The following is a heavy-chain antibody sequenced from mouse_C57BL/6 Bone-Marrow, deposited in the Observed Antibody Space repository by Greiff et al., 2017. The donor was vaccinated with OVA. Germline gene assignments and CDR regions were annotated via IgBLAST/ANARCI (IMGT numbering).Heavy chain of an antibody. D-gene: IGHD3-2*02. V-gene: IGHV1-55*01. CDR1: GYTFTSYW. J-gene: IGHJ2*01. Sequence: QVQLQQPGTELVKPGASVKLSCKASGYTFTSYWITWVKQRPGQGLEWIGDIYPGSGSTNYNEKFKSKATLTVDTSSSTAYMQLSSLTSEDSAVYYCGRAQATFDYWGQGTTLTVSS. CDR2: IYPGSGST. CDR3: GRAQATFDY.